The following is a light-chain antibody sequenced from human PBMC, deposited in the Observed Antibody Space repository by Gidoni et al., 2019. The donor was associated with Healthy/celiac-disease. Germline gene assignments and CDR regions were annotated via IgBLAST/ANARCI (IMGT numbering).Light chain of an antibody. CDR2: KAS. J-gene: IGKJ1*01. Sequence: DIQMTQSHSTLSASLGDRVTITCRASQSISSWLAWYQKKPGKAPKLLIYKASSLESGVPSRFSGSGSGTEFTLTISSLQPDDFATYYCQQYNSYWTFGQGTKVEIK. CDR1: QSISSW. CDR3: QQYNSYWT. V-gene: IGKV1-5*03.